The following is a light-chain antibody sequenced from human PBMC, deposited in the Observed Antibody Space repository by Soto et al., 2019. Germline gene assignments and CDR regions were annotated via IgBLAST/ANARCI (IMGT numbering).Light chain of an antibody. CDR3: QQYESTPPT. J-gene: IGKJ2*01. V-gene: IGKV4-1*01. CDR2: WAS. Sequence: DIVMTQSPDSLAVSLGERATINCKSSQSVLYSSNNKNYLAWYQQRPGQPPKLLIYWASTRESGVPDRFSGSGSMTDFTLTITSLQAEDVAVYYCQQYESTPPTFGQGTKLEIK. CDR1: QSVLYSSNNKNY.